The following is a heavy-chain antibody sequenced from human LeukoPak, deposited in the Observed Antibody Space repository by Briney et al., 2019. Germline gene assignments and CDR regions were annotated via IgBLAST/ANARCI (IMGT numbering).Heavy chain of an antibody. D-gene: IGHD6-6*01. CDR3: ASRGHSSSSSDY. Sequence: ASVKVSFKASGYTFTGYYMHWVRQAPGQGLEWMGWINPHSGGTNSAQMFQGRVTMTRDTSISTAYMELGRLRSDDTAVYYCASRGHSSSSSDYWGQGTLVTVSS. J-gene: IGHJ4*02. CDR1: GYTFTGYY. V-gene: IGHV1-2*02. CDR2: INPHSGGT.